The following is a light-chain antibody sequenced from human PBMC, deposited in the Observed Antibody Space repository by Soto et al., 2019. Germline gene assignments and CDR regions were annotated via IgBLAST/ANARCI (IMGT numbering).Light chain of an antibody. CDR1: QSISTW. CDR3: QEYLSSSWT. Sequence: DIQMTQSPSTLSASVGDRVAMTCRASQSISTWLAWYQQKPGKAPKLLIYDASSLESGVPSRFRGSGSGTEFTLTISSLQPDDFAIYYCQEYLSSSWTFGQGTKVDIK. V-gene: IGKV1-5*01. J-gene: IGKJ1*01. CDR2: DAS.